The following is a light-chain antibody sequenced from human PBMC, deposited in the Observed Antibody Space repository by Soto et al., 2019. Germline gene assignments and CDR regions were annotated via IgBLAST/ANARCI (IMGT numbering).Light chain of an antibody. CDR3: SSYAGSDNLI. V-gene: IGLV2-8*01. Sequence: QSALTQPPSASGSPGQSVTISCTGTSSDVGGYNYVSWYQQHPGKAPKLMIYEVSKRPSGVPDPFSGSKSGNTASLTVSGIQAEDEADYYCSSYAGSDNLIFGGGTQLTVL. J-gene: IGLJ2*01. CDR1: SSDVGGYNY. CDR2: EVS.